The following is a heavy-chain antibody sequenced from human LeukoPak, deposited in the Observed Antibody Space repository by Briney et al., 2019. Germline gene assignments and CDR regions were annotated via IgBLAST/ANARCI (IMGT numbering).Heavy chain of an antibody. D-gene: IGHD2-2*01. CDR3: AKEAGYCSSTSCYFFPALDNWFDP. V-gene: IGHV3-30*18. CDR2: ISYDGSNK. CDR1: GFTFSSYG. Sequence: WGSLRLSCAASGFTFSSYGMHWVRQAPGKGLEWVAVISYDGSNKYYADSVKGRFTISRDNSKNTLYLQMNSLRAEDTAVYYCAKEAGYCSSTSCYFFPALDNWFDPWGQGTLVTVSS. J-gene: IGHJ5*02.